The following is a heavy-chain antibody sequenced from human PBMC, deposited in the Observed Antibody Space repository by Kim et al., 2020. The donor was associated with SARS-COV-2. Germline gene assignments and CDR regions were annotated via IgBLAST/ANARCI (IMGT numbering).Heavy chain of an antibody. D-gene: IGHD2-2*01. Sequence: IYYADSVKGRFTISRNNAKNSLYLQMNSLRDEDTAVYYCVVVPAAIAIDYWGQGTLVTVSS. CDR2: I. CDR3: VVVPAAIAIDY. V-gene: IGHV3-48*02. J-gene: IGHJ4*02.